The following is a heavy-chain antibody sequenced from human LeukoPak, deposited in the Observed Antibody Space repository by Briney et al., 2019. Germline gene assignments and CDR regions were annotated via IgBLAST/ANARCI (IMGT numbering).Heavy chain of an antibody. D-gene: IGHD6-19*01. J-gene: IGHJ4*02. CDR1: GFTFSSYA. CDR3: ARDRVPKSSGWYPFDY. CDR2: ISYDGSNK. Sequence: GGSLRLSCAASGFTFSSYAMHWVRQAPGKGLEWVAVISYDGSNKYYADSVKGRFTICRDNSKNTLYLQMNSLRAEDTAVYYCARDRVPKSSGWYPFDYWGQGTLVTVSS. V-gene: IGHV3-30-3*01.